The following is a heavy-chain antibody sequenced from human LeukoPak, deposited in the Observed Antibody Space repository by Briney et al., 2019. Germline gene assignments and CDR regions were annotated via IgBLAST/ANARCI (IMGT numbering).Heavy chain of an antibody. D-gene: IGHD3-10*01. V-gene: IGHV3-23*01. Sequence: GGSLRLSCAASGFTFSSYAMSWVRQAPGKGLEWVSAISGSGGSTYYADSVEGRFTISRDNSKNTLYLQMNSLRAEDTAVYYCAKGAILWFGELLGDFDYWGQGTLVTVSS. CDR2: ISGSGGST. J-gene: IGHJ4*02. CDR3: AKGAILWFGELLGDFDY. CDR1: GFTFSSYA.